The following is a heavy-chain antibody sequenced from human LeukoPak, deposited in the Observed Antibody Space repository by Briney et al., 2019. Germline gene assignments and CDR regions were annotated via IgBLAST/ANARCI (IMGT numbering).Heavy chain of an antibody. CDR2: ISSSSSYI. CDR3: ARDISFATTGAFDL. V-gene: IGHV3-21*01. D-gene: IGHD4-17*01. Sequence: PGGSLRLSCAASGFTFSSYSMNWVRQAPGKGLEWVSSISSSSSYIYYADSVKGRFTISRDNAKNSLYLQMNSLRAEDTAVYCCARDISFATTGAFDLWGQGTMVTVSS. CDR1: GFTFSSYS. J-gene: IGHJ3*01.